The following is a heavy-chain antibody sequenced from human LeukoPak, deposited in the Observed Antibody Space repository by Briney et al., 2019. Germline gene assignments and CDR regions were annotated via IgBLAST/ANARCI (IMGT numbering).Heavy chain of an antibody. D-gene: IGHD3-22*01. CDR3: ARWGDNYDSSDYYFY. CDR1: GYTFTGYY. V-gene: IGHV1-2*02. Sequence: SVTVSCLASGYTFTGYYMHWVRQAPGHGREWMGWINPNSGGTNYAQKFQGRVTMTRDTSISTAYMELSRLRSDDTAVYYCARWGDNYDSSDYYFYWGQGTLVTVSS. J-gene: IGHJ4*02. CDR2: INPNSGGT.